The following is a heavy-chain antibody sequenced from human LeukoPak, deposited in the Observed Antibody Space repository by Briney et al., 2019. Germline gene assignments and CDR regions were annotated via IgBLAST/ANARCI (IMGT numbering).Heavy chain of an antibody. V-gene: IGHV4-4*09. D-gene: IGHD6-19*01. CDR1: GGSISSYY. CDR3: ARAARAVAGQTPFDY. Sequence: SETLSLTCTVAGGSISSYYWSWIRQPPGKGLEWNGYIYTSGSTNYNPSLKSRVTISVDTSKNQFSLKLSSVTAADTAVYYCARAARAVAGQTPFDYWGQGTLVTISS. J-gene: IGHJ4*02. CDR2: IYTSGST.